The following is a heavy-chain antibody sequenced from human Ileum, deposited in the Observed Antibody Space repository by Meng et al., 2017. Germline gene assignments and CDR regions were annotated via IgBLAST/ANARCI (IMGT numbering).Heavy chain of an antibody. V-gene: IGHV3-15*01. CDR1: GFTVSNAW. CDR2: IRRKTDATTT. CDR3: TAEDPQYYFDY. J-gene: IGHJ4*02. Sequence: EVQLVESGGGLVKPGGSLRLSCAASGFTVSNAWLSWVRQAPGKGLEWIARIRRKTDATTTDYVAPVKGRFTISRDDSENTLFLQMNSLKTEDTAVYYCTAEDPQYYFDYWGQGTLVTVSS.